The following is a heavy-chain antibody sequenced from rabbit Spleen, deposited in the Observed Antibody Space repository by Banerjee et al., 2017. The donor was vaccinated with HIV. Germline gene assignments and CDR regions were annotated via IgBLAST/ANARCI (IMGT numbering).Heavy chain of an antibody. Sequence: QSLEESGGDLVKPGASLTLTCTASGFSFSSSDYMCWVRQAPGKGLEWISCVAGSSSGFTYSATWAKGRFTCSKTSSTTVTLQMTSLTAADTATYFCARDGAGGSYFALWGPGTLVTV. J-gene: IGHJ4*01. D-gene: IGHD8-1*01. V-gene: IGHV1S40*01. CDR3: ARDGAGGSYFAL. CDR1: GFSFSSSDY. CDR2: VAGSSSGFT.